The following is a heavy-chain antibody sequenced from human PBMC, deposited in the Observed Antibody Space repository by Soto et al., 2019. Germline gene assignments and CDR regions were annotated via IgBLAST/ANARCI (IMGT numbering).Heavy chain of an antibody. Sequence: PGGSLRLSCAASGFTFSSYAMHWVRQAPGKGLEWVAVISYDGSNKYYADSVKGRFTISRDHSKNTLYLQMNSLRAEDTAVYYCARDTLSGYYYYGMDVWGQGTTVTVSS. CDR2: ISYDGSNK. CDR3: ARDTLSGYYYYGMDV. CDR1: GFTFSSYA. D-gene: IGHD1-26*01. J-gene: IGHJ6*02. V-gene: IGHV3-30-3*01.